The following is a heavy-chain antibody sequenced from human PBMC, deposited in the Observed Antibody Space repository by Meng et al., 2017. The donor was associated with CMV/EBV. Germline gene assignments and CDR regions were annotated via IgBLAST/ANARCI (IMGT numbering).Heavy chain of an antibody. CDR1: GFTFSSSA. CDR3: AKDKRITIFGVALS. J-gene: IGHJ4*02. D-gene: IGHD3-3*01. Sequence: GGSLRLSCAASGFTFSSSAMNWFRQTPGKGLEWVSGISGSGGSTYYADAVKGRFTIYRDNSKNTLYLQMNSLRAEDTAVYYCAKDKRITIFGVALSWGQGTRVTVSS. CDR2: ISGSGGST. V-gene: IGHV3-23*01.